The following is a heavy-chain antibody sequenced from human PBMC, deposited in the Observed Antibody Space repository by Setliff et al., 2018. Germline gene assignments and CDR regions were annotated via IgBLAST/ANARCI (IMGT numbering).Heavy chain of an antibody. CDR2: INPHGGGT. J-gene: IGHJ3*02. CDR3: ARDRYYNSWSGTSITAPHDAFDI. V-gene: IGHV1-2*02. Sequence: GASVKVSCKASGYTFTGYYIHWVRQAPGQGLEWMGWINPHGGGTNFPQTFQGRVTMTRDTSINPAYMEVRSLRSEDTAVYYCARDRYYNSWSGTSITAPHDAFDIWGQGTMVTVSS. D-gene: IGHD3-3*01. CDR1: GYTFTGYY.